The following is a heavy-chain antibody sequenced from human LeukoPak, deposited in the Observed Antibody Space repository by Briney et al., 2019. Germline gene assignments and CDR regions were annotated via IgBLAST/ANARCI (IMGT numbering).Heavy chain of an antibody. D-gene: IGHD3-22*01. J-gene: IGHJ5*02. CDR2: MYYSGST. CDR3: ARPYYYDSRIDP. CDR1: GGSISSGDYY. Sequence: SQTLSLTCTVSGGSISSGDYYWSWIRQPPGKGLEWIEYMYYSGSTYYNPSLKSRVTMSADTSKNQLSLKLSSVTAADTAVYYCARPYYYDSRIDPWGQGILVTVSS. V-gene: IGHV4-30-4*01.